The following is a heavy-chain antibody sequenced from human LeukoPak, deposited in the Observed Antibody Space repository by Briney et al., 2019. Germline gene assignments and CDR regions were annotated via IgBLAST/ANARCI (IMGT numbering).Heavy chain of an antibody. CDR2: IYYSGST. J-gene: IGHJ6*03. CDR1: GGSISSSSYY. Sequence: PSETLSLTCTVSGGSISSSSYYWGWIRQPPGKGLEWIGSIYYSGSTYYNPSLKSRVTISVDTSKNQFSLKLSSVTAADTAVYYCARGKRQKLYYYYMDVWGKGTTVTVSS. V-gene: IGHV4-39*01. CDR3: ARGKRQKLYYYYMDV.